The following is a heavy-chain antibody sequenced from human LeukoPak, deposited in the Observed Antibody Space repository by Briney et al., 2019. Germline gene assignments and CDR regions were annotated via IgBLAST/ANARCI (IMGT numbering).Heavy chain of an antibody. Sequence: GGSLRLSCAASGFSFNSHNMSWVRQAPGKGLEWVSFIDTSSHYIYYADSVKGRFTISRDNAKNSLYLQMNSLRAEDTAVYYCAKGGMTTVTTDAFDIWGQGTMVTVSS. CDR2: IDTSSHYI. CDR1: GFSFNSHN. D-gene: IGHD4-17*01. CDR3: AKGGMTTVTTDAFDI. V-gene: IGHV3-21*04. J-gene: IGHJ3*02.